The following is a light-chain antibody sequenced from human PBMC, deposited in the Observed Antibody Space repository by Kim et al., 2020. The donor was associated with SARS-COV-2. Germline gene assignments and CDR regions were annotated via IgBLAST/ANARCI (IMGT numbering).Light chain of an antibody. Sequence: LSPGESATLACRASQSVSSSYLAWYQQKPGQAPRLIIYGASSRATGIPDRFSGSGSGTDFTLTISRLEPEDFAVYYCQQYGSSHAFGPGTKVDIK. CDR1: QSVSSSY. V-gene: IGKV3-20*01. J-gene: IGKJ3*01. CDR2: GAS. CDR3: QQYGSSHA.